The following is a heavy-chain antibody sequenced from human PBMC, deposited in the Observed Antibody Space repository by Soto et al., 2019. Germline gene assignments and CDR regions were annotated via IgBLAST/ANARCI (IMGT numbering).Heavy chain of an antibody. J-gene: IGHJ5*02. CDR1: GFTFRDFA. CDR3: AKTNHSKTHKNGWYDWFAP. V-gene: IGHV3-23*01. D-gene: IGHD6-19*01. Sequence: EVQLLESGGVLVQPGESLRLSCAATGFTFRDFAMTWVRQAPGKGLEWASTITGSGVGMHYADSVKGGFTISRDNSENTSYLQKNSLRAEDTAVNHCAKTNHSKTHKNGWYDWFAPWGQGNLVTVSA. CDR2: ITGSGVGM.